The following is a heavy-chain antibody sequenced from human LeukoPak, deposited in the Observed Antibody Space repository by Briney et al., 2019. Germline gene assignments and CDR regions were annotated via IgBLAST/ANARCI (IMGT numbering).Heavy chain of an antibody. CDR3: ARAPRSMRKATSHFDY. D-gene: IGHD5-12*01. V-gene: IGHV4-31*03. J-gene: IGHJ4*02. CDR2: IYYSGST. CDR1: GGSISSGGYY. Sequence: SQTLSLTCTVSGGSISSGGYYWSWIRQHPGKGLEWIGYIYYSGSTYYNPSLKSRVTISIDTSKNQFSLKLSSVTAADTAVYYCARAPRSMRKATSHFDYWGQGTLVTVSS.